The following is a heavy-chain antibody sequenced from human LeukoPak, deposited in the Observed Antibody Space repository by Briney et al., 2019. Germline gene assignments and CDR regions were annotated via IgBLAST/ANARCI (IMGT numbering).Heavy chain of an antibody. D-gene: IGHD3-22*01. V-gene: IGHV1-46*01. J-gene: IGHJ4*02. CDR2: INPSGGST. CDR1: GYTFTSYY. Sequence: ASVKVSCKASGYTFTSYYMHWVRQAPGQGLEWMGIINPSGGSTSYAQKFQGRVTMTRDMSTSTVYMELSSLRSEDTAVYYCARVPDSSGYSTDFDYWGQGTLVTVSS. CDR3: ARVPDSSGYSTDFDY.